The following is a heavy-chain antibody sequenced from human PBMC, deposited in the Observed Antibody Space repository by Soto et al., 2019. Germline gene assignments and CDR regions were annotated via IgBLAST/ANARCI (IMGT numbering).Heavy chain of an antibody. D-gene: IGHD2-21*02. CDR3: ARTYECAKSDCYRAFDI. V-gene: IGHV3-30*04. Sequence: QVQLVESGGGVILPGGSLRLSCAASGFTFSSYAMHWVRKAPGTGPEWVAATSSDGTDNVYADSVSGRFTISRDNSKNTLYLQMNSLRSDDAAVYYCARTYECAKSDCYRAFDIWGQGTMVTVSS. CDR1: GFTFSSYA. CDR2: TSSDGTDN. J-gene: IGHJ3*02.